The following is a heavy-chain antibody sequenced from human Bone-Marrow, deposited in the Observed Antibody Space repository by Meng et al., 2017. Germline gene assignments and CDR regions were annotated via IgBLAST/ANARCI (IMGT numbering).Heavy chain of an antibody. D-gene: IGHD3-22*01. CDR1: GGSFSGYY. Sequence: QVQLQQVGAGPLKPSETLSLTCAVYGGSFSGYYWSWIRQPPGKGLEWIGEINHSGSTNYNPSLKSRVTISVDTSKNQFSLKLSSVTAADTAVYYCARDNTMIGSFDYWGQGTLVTVSS. J-gene: IGHJ4*02. V-gene: IGHV4-34*01. CDR2: INHSGST. CDR3: ARDNTMIGSFDY.